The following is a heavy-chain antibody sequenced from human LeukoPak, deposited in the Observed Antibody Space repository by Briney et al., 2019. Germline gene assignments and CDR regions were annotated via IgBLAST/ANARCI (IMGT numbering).Heavy chain of an antibody. CDR1: GYSISSGCY. Sequence: PSETLSLTCAVSGYSISSGCYWGWIRQPPGKGLEWIGSIYHSGSTYYNPSLKSRVTISVDTSKNQFSLKLSSVTAADTAVYYCARHSTIFGVHEENWFDPWGQGTLVTVSS. D-gene: IGHD3-3*01. J-gene: IGHJ5*02. CDR2: IYHSGST. CDR3: ARHSTIFGVHEENWFDP. V-gene: IGHV4-38-2*01.